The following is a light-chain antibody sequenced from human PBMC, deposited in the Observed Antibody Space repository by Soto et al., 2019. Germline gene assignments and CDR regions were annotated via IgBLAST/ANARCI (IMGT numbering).Light chain of an antibody. CDR3: QQYGRYQT. CDR2: KAS. Sequence: DIQMTQSPSTLSASVGDRVTITCRASQSTSTWLAWYQHKPGKAPNLLIYKASSLESGVPSRFSGSGSGTEFTLTMSSLQPDDVATYYCQQYGRYQTFGQGTKVEIK. V-gene: IGKV1-5*03. CDR1: QSTSTW. J-gene: IGKJ1*01.